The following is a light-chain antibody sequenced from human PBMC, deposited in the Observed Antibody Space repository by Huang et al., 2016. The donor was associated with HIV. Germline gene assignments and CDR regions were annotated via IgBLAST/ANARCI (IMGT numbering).Light chain of an antibody. CDR3: QQRSNWPPTLT. V-gene: IGKV3-11*01. J-gene: IGKJ4*01. Sequence: EIVLTQSPVTLSLSPGERATLSCRASQRVSRYLAWYQQKPGQAPRLLIYDASSRATGIPARFSGSGSGTDFTLTISSLEPEDFSVYYCQQRSNWPPTLTFGGGTKVEIK. CDR2: DAS. CDR1: QRVSRY.